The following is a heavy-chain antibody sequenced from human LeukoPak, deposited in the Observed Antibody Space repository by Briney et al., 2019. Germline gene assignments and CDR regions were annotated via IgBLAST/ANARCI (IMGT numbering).Heavy chain of an antibody. V-gene: IGHV3-30*18. CDR2: ISYDGSNK. D-gene: IGHD5-12*01. Sequence: GGSLRLSCAASGFTFSSYAMSWVRQAPGKGLEWVAVISYDGSNKYYADSVKGRFTISRDNSKNTLYLQMNSLRAEDTAVYYCAKDAGSGYDSRDYYYYYGMDVWGQGTTVTVSS. CDR1: GFTFSSYA. J-gene: IGHJ6*02. CDR3: AKDAGSGYDSRDYYYYYGMDV.